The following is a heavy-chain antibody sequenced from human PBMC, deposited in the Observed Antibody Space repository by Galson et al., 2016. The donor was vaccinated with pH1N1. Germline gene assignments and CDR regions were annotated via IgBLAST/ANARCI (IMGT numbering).Heavy chain of an antibody. CDR1: GFTFSTYW. J-gene: IGHJ3*01. CDR2: IKQHGSAY. V-gene: IGHV3-7*01. CDR3: ARERAGAFHL. Sequence: SLRLTRTDSGFTFSTYWMTWVRQIPGYGLQWLATIKQHGSAYHYVDSVKGRFNISRDNPTNSLYPQMKSLRAEDTAVYYRARERAGAFHLWGQGTLVIVSS.